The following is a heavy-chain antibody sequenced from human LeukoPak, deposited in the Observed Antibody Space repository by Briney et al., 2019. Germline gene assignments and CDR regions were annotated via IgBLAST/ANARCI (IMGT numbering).Heavy chain of an antibody. V-gene: IGHV5-51*01. J-gene: IGHJ4*02. CDR3: LAYYYDSSGSHFDY. CDR1: GYSFTSYW. CDR2: IYPRDSNT. Sequence: ESLKISCKGSGYSFTSYWIGWVRQMPGKGLEWMGIIYPRDSNTRYSPSFQGQVTISADKSISTAYLQWSSLKASDSAMYYCLAYYYDSSGSHFDYWGQGTLVTVSS. D-gene: IGHD3-22*01.